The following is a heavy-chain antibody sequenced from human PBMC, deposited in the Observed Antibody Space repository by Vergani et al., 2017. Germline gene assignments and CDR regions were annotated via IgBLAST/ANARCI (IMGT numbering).Heavy chain of an antibody. CDR3: ARVDTKTNGHLYYFYYLDV. V-gene: IGHV4-34*01. J-gene: IGHJ6*03. CDR1: GESFTSYH. D-gene: IGHD2-8*01. CDR2: IDHTGRP. Sequence: QVQLQQWGGGLLKPSETLSLTCVVNGESFTSYHWTWIRQSPGEGLEWVGDIDHTGRPDYNPSLKSRLTMSVDKSRNQFSLTLNSVTATDTAIYFCARVDTKTNGHLYYFYYLDVWGQGTAVT.